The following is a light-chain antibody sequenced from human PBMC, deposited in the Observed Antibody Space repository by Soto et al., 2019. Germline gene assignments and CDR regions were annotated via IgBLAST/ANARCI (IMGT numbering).Light chain of an antibody. J-gene: IGLJ2*01. V-gene: IGLV1-40*01. CDR3: QSYDSSLSGVA. CDR1: SSNIGAGYD. CDR2: VNT. Sequence: QSVLTQPPSVSGAPGQRVTISCTGSSSNIGAGYDVHWYQQLPGTAPKLLIYVNTNRPSGVPDRFSGSKSGTSASLAITGXXXEDEADYYCQSYDSSLSGVAFGGGTKLTVL.